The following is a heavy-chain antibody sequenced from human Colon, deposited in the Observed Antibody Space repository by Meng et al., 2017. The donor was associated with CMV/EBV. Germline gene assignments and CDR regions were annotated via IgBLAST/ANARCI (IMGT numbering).Heavy chain of an antibody. J-gene: IGHJ5*02. V-gene: IGHV3-23*01. CDR2: ISGSGGST. CDR3: ARDGSDWYWGTYDH. D-gene: IGHD6-19*01. Sequence: GESLKISCAASGFTFSSYAMSWVRQAPGKGLEWVSAISGSGGSTYYAGSVKGRFTISRDNAKNSLYLQMNSLRAEDTAVYYCARDGSDWYWGTYDHWGQGTLVTVSS. CDR1: GFTFSSYA.